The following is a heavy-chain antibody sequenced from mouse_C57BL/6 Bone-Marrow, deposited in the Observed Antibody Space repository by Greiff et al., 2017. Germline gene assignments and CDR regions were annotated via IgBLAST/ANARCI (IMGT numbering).Heavy chain of an antibody. D-gene: IGHD1-1*01. CDR2: IDPNSGGT. CDR3: ARSDYYGSSYEGDY. J-gene: IGHJ2*01. Sequence: VQLQQPGAELVKPGASVKLSCKASGYTFTSYWMHWVKQRPGRGLEWMGRIDPNSGGTKYNEKFKSKATLTVDKPSSTAYMQLSSLTSEDSAVYYCARSDYYGSSYEGDYWGQGTTLTVSS. CDR1: GYTFTSYW. V-gene: IGHV1-72*01.